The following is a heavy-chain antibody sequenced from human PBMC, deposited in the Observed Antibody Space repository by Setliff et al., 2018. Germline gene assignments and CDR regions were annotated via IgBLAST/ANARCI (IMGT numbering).Heavy chain of an antibody. CDR2: IYTSGST. Sequence: EPLSLTCTVSGGSISNYYWSWIRQPAGKGLEWIGRIYTSGSTNYNPSLKSRVTMSVDTSKNQFSLKLSSVTAANTAVYYCARKGISALSGAFDMWDQGTMVTVSS. D-gene: IGHD1-26*01. CDR1: GGSISNYY. V-gene: IGHV4-4*07. J-gene: IGHJ3*02. CDR3: ARKGISALSGAFDM.